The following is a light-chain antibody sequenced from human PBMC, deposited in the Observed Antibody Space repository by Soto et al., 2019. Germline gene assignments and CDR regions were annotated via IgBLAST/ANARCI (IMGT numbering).Light chain of an antibody. V-gene: IGKV1-16*01. Sequence: DVQITQSPSSLSSSLGDRGTITFRASQSITTYLNWYRQKPGKAPKLLIYAASSLQSGVPSRFSGSGSGTEFTLTINSLQPEDFATYYCQQYNTYPITFGQGTRLEIK. CDR2: AAS. J-gene: IGKJ5*01. CDR3: QQYNTYPIT. CDR1: QSITTY.